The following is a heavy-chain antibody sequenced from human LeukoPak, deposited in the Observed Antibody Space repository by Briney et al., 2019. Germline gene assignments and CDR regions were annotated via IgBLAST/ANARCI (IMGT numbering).Heavy chain of an antibody. J-gene: IGHJ4*02. CDR2: ISSSSSYI. CDR1: GFTFSSYS. Sequence: GGSLRLSCAASGFTFSSYSMNWVRQAPGKGLEWVSSISSSSSYIYYADSVKGRFTISRDNAKNSLYLQMNSLRAEDTAVYYCARDEGGYSYGWDFDYWGQGTLVTVSS. V-gene: IGHV3-21*01. D-gene: IGHD5-18*01. CDR3: ARDEGGYSYGWDFDY.